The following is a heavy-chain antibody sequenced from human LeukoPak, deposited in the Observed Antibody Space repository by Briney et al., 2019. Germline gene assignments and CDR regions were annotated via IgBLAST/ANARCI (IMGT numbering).Heavy chain of an antibody. J-gene: IGHJ3*02. CDR3: ARDGRDGYTNALDI. CDR1: GYSISSGYY. D-gene: IGHD5-24*01. CDR2: IYYSGST. V-gene: IGHV4-38-2*02. Sequence: SETLSLTCTVSGYSISSGYYWGWIRQPPGKGLEWIGSIYYSGSTYYNPSLKSRVTISADTSKNQFSLKLSSVTAADTAVYFCARDGRDGYTNALDIWGQGTMVTVSS.